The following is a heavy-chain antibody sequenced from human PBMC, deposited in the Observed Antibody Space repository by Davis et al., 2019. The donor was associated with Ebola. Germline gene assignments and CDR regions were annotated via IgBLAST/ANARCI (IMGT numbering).Heavy chain of an antibody. V-gene: IGHV3-11*01. CDR1: GFTFSDYY. CDR3: AREGIVATMGGYYYYYYGMDV. CDR2: ISSSGSTI. J-gene: IGHJ6*02. D-gene: IGHD5-12*01. Sequence: GESLKISCAASGFTFSDYYMSWIRQAPGKGLEWVSYISSSGSTIYYADSVKGRFTISRDNAKNSLYLQMNSLRAEDTAVYYCAREGIVATMGGYYYYYYGMDVWGQGTTVTVPS.